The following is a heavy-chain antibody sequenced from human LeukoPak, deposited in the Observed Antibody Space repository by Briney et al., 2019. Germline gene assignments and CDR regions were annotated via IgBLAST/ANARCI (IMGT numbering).Heavy chain of an antibody. CDR2: ISWNSGSI. Sequence: GGSLRLSCAASGFTFDDYAMHWVRQAPGKGLEWVSGISWNSGSIGYADSVKGRFTISRDNSKYRLFLQMDSLRADDTAIYYCAKDHFGPYSYVEYWGQGTLVTVSS. J-gene: IGHJ4*02. V-gene: IGHV3-9*01. D-gene: IGHD5-18*01. CDR1: GFTFDDYA. CDR3: AKDHFGPYSYVEY.